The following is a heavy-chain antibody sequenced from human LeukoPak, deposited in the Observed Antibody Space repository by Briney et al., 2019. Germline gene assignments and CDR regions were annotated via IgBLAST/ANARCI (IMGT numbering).Heavy chain of an antibody. CDR3: ARVGDSSGYYYGGAYYYYYYGMDV. J-gene: IGHJ6*02. CDR1: GGSISSSSYY. CDR2: IYYSGST. V-gene: IGHV4-39*07. D-gene: IGHD3-22*01. Sequence: SETLSLTCTVSGGSISSSSYYWGWIRQPPGKGLEWIGSIYYSGSTYYNPSLKSRVTISVDTSKNQFSLKLSSVTAADTAVYYCARVGDSSGYYYGGAYYYYYYGMDVWGQGTTVTVSS.